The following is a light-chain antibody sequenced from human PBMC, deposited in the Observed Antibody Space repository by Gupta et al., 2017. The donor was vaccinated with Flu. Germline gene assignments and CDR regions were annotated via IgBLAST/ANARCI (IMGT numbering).Light chain of an antibody. CDR3: QVWDSSSDHFVI. J-gene: IGLJ2*01. Sequence: SYVLTQPPSESVAPGKTARITCGGNNIGSKSVHWYQQRPGQAPVVAVHDDSDRPSGIPERFSGSNSGNTATLTISRVEAGDEADYYCQVWDSSSDHFVIFGGGTKLTVL. V-gene: IGLV3-21*03. CDR2: DDS. CDR1: NIGSKS.